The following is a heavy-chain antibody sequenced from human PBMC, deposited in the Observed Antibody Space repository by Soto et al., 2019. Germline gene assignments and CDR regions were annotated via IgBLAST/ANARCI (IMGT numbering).Heavy chain of an antibody. CDR2: ISAYNGNT. Sequence: ASVKVSCKASGYTFTSYGISWVRQAPGQGLEWMGWISAYNGNTNYAQKLQGRVTMTTDTSTSTAYMELGSLRSDDTAVYYCARDEYCSSTSCPARVRYYYYMDVWGKGTTVTVSS. D-gene: IGHD2-2*01. CDR3: ARDEYCSSTSCPARVRYYYYMDV. CDR1: GYTFTSYG. J-gene: IGHJ6*03. V-gene: IGHV1-18*01.